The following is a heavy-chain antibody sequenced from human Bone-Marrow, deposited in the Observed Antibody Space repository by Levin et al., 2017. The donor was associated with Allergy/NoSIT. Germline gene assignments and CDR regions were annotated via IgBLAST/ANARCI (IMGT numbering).Heavy chain of an antibody. V-gene: IGHV3-21*06. J-gene: IGHJ6*02. D-gene: IGHD4-17*01. CDR1: GFSFSLYT. CDR3: ARDAPQTDYGDYDRETSFYYHGMDV. CDR2: ISTSGNYI. Sequence: PGGSLRLSFVGSGFSFSLYTINWVRQAPGKGLEWVSSISTSGNYISYADSVEGRFTISRDNAKNSVFLQMSSLRVEDTAIYYCARDAPQTDYGDYDRETSFYYHGMDVWGQGTTVTISS.